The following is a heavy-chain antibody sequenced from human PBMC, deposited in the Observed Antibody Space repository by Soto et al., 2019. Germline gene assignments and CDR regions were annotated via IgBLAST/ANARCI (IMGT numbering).Heavy chain of an antibody. J-gene: IGHJ6*02. CDR1: GFTFSSYA. Sequence: PWGSLRFSCAASGFTFSSYAMSWVRQAPGKGLEWVSAISGSGGSTYYADSVKGRFTISRDNSKNTLYLQMNSLRAEDTAVYYCAHSDPDHGYGMDVWGQGTTVTVSS. V-gene: IGHV3-23*01. CDR2: ISGSGGST. CDR3: AHSDPDHGYGMDV. D-gene: IGHD6-13*01.